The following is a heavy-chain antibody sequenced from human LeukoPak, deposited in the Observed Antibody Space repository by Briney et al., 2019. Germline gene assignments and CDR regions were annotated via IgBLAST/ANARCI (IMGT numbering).Heavy chain of an antibody. Sequence: GGSLRLPCAASGFTFSSYWMHWVRQTPGKGLVCVSRINSAGSSTDYADSVKGRFTISRDNAKNTLYLQMNSLRAEDMAVYYCVRGSNDWIGMDVWGQGTTVTVSS. J-gene: IGHJ6*02. CDR1: GFTFSSYW. CDR2: INSAGSST. D-gene: IGHD3-9*01. CDR3: VRGSNDWIGMDV. V-gene: IGHV3-74*01.